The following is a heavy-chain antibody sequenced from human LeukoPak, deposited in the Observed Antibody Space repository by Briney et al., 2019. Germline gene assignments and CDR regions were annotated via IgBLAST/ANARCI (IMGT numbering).Heavy chain of an antibody. CDR2: IKQDGSER. V-gene: IGHV3-7*01. J-gene: IGHJ6*03. Sequence: GGSLRLSCAASEFTFSDYWMSWVRQAPGKGLEWVANIKQDGSERYYVDSVKGRFTISRNNANNLLFLQMDSLRADDTAVYYCARRSTVTPYDFYYMDVWGKGTTVSVSS. CDR3: ARRSTVTPYDFYYMDV. D-gene: IGHD4-17*01. CDR1: EFTFSDYW.